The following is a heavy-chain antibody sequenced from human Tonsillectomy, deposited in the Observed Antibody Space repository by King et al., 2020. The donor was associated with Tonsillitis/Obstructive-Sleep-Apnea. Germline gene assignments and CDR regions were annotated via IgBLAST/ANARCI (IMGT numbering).Heavy chain of an antibody. J-gene: IGHJ4*02. Sequence: TLQESGPTLVKPTQTLTLTCTFSGFSLSTSGVGVGWIRQPPGKALEWLALIYWDDDKRYSPSLKSRLTITKDTSTNQVVLTMTNMDPMDTATYYCAHSDLLLPSWYFDYWGQGTLVTVSS. CDR3: AHSDLLLPSWYFDY. V-gene: IGHV2-5*02. D-gene: IGHD2-15*01. CDR1: GFSLSTSGVG. CDR2: IYWDDDK.